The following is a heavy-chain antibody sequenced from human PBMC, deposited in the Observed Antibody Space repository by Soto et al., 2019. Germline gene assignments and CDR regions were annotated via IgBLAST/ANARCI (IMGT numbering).Heavy chain of an antibody. Sequence: ASGLTFNPYAMNWVRQAPGKGVEGVSAISADGAGTYYADSVKGRFTISRDNSKNTLSLQMNSLRAEETAIFYCARISSSSCTDYWGQGTLVTVSS. CDR3: ARISSSSCTDY. J-gene: IGHJ4*02. CDR2: ISADGAGT. V-gene: IGHV3-23*01. D-gene: IGHD6-13*01. CDR1: GLTFNPYA.